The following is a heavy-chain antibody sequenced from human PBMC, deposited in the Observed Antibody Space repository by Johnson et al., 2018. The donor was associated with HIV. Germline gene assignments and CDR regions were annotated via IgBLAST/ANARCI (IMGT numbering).Heavy chain of an antibody. CDR3: ATQYNYRQPFDI. CDR1: GFTFSDHY. D-gene: IGHD1-1*01. CDR2: ISSSGSTI. V-gene: IGHV3-11*01. J-gene: IGHJ3*02. Sequence: QVQLVESGGGLVKPGGSLRLSCAGSGFTFSDHYMSWVRQAPGKGLEWVSYISSSGSTIYYADSVKGRFTISRDNAKNSLYLQMNSLRAEDTAVYYCATQYNYRQPFDIWGQGTMVTVSS.